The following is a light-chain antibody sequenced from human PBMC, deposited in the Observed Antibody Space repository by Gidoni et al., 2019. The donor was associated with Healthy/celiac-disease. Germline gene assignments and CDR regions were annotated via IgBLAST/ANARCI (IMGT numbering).Light chain of an antibody. Sequence: EIVLTQPPATLSLSPGERASLACMPSQTVSSYLAWYQQKPGQAPRLLIYDASNSATGIPARFSGSRWGTDFTLTISSRGPEDFAVYYCQQRSNWPLTFGGGTKVEIK. CDR1: QTVSSY. CDR3: QQRSNWPLT. V-gene: IGKV3-11*01. J-gene: IGKJ4*01. CDR2: DAS.